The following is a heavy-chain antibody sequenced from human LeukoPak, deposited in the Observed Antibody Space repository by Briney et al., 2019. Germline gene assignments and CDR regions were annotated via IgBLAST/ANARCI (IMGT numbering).Heavy chain of an antibody. Sequence: SETLSLTCTVSGGSISSYYWSWIRQPPGKGLEWIGYIYYSGSTNYNPSLKSRVTISVDTSKNQFSLKLSSVTAADTAVYYCAGNYGSGSEFDYWGQGTLVTVSS. J-gene: IGHJ4*02. CDR1: GGSISSYY. CDR3: AGNYGSGSEFDY. CDR2: IYYSGST. D-gene: IGHD3-10*01. V-gene: IGHV4-59*01.